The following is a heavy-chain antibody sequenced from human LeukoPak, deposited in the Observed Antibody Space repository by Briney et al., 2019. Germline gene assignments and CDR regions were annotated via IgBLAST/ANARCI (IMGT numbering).Heavy chain of an antibody. J-gene: IGHJ4*02. V-gene: IGHV4-34*01. CDR1: GGSFRGYY. D-gene: IGHD6-19*01. CDR3: ARHHLGLTFSVAGTLDY. CDR2: INHSGST. Sequence: SETLSLTCTVYGGSFRGYYWSWIRQPPGKGLEWIGEINHSGSTNYNPSLKSRVTISVDTSKNQFSLKLSSVTAADTAVYYCARHHLGLTFSVAGTLDYWGQGTLVTVSS.